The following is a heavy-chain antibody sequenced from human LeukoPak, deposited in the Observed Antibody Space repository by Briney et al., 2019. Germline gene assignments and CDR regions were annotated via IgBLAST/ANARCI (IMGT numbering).Heavy chain of an antibody. V-gene: IGHV3-7*03. CDR1: GFTFSSYW. J-gene: IGHJ4*02. CDR2: IKQGGSKK. CDR3: ATPLDYYDSSGYHQGGD. D-gene: IGHD3-22*01. Sequence: PGGSLRLSCAASGFTFSSYWMTWVRQAPGKGLEWVANIKQGGSKKNYVDSVKGRFTISRDNAKNSLYLQMNSLRAEDTAVYYCATPLDYYDSSGYHQGGDWGQGTLSPSPQ.